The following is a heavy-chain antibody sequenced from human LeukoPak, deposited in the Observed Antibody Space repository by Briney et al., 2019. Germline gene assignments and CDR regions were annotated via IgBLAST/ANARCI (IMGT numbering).Heavy chain of an antibody. D-gene: IGHD3-22*01. CDR1: GVSISSGDYY. CDR3: ARPYYYDSRIDP. V-gene: IGHV4-30-4*01. J-gene: IGHJ5*02. CDR2: MYYSGST. Sequence: SETLSLTCTVSGVSISSGDYYWSWIRQPPGKGLEWIAYMYYSGSTYYNPSLKSRVTISLDTSKNQFSLKLSSVTAADTAVYYCARPYYYDSRIDPWGQGTLVTVSS.